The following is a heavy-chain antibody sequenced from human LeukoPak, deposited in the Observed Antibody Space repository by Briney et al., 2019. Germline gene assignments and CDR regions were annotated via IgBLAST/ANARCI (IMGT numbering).Heavy chain of an antibody. CDR2: IYSSGST. J-gene: IGHJ5*02. V-gene: IGHV4-59*08. CDR1: GGSINKYY. CDR3: ARHASSWYGGRFDP. Sequence: SETLSLTCNVSGGSINKYYWNWIRQPPGKGLEWIGDIYSSGSTNYNPSLKSRVTISVDTSNNQLSLRLSSVTAADTAVYYCARHASSWYGGRFDPWGQGTVVTVSS. D-gene: IGHD6-13*01.